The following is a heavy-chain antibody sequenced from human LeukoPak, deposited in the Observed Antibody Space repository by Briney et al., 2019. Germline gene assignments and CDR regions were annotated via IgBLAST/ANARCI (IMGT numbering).Heavy chain of an antibody. D-gene: IGHD3-22*01. CDR3: AGPYDSSGPDAFDI. CDR2: IYTSGST. J-gene: IGHJ3*02. V-gene: IGHV4-4*07. CDR1: GGSISSYY. Sequence: SETLSLTCTVSGGSISSYYWSWIRQPAGKGLEWIGRIYTSGSTNYNPSLKSRVTMSVDTSKNQFSLKLSSVTAADTAVYYCAGPYDSSGPDAFDIWGQGTMVTVSS.